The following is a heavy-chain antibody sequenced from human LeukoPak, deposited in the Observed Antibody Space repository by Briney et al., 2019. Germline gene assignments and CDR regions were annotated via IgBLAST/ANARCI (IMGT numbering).Heavy chain of an antibody. Sequence: GGSLRLSCGASGFTFSEYGMHWVRQAPGKGPEWVAVILYDGSKTFYGDSVKGRFTISRDNAKNSLYLQMNSLRAEDTAVYYCARDLQDIVVVPAASNWFDPWGQGTLVTVSS. D-gene: IGHD2-2*01. CDR3: ARDLQDIVVVPAASNWFDP. CDR1: GFTFSEYG. V-gene: IGHV3-30*03. J-gene: IGHJ5*02. CDR2: ILYDGSKT.